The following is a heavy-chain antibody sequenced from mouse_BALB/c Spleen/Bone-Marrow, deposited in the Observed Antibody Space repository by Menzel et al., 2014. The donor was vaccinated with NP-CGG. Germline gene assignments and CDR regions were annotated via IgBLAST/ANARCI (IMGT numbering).Heavy chain of an antibody. V-gene: IGHV5-9-1*01. D-gene: IGHD1-1*01. CDR3: ARRGYGLYAMDY. CDR2: INSGGSYS. J-gene: IGHJ4*01. Sequence: EVKLMESGGGLVKPGGSLKLSCAASGFTFSSYAMSWVRQTPEKRLEWVATINSGGSYSYYPDSVKGRFTISRDNAKNTLYVQMSSLRSEDTAMYYCARRGYGLYAMDYWGQGTSVTVSS. CDR1: GFTFSSYA.